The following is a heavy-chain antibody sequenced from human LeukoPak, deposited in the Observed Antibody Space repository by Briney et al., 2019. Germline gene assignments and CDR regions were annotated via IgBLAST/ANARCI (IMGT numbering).Heavy chain of an antibody. CDR3: ARDRMDRVDY. V-gene: IGHV4-30-4*01. Sequence: SETLSLTCTVPGGPISSGDYYWSWIRQPPGKGLEWIGYIYYSGSTYYNPSLKSRVTISVDTSKSQFSLKLSSVTAADTAVYYCARDRMDRVDYWGQGTLVTVSS. J-gene: IGHJ4*02. CDR2: IYYSGST. D-gene: IGHD3/OR15-3a*01. CDR1: GGPISSGDYY.